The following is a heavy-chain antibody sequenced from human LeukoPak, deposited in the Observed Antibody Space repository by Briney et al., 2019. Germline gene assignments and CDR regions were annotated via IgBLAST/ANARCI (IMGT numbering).Heavy chain of an antibody. Sequence: SETLSLTCAVSGYSISSGCYWGWIRQPPGKGLEWIGSIYHSGSTYYNPSLKSRVTISVDTSKNQFSLKLSSVTAADTAVYYCARMRRKRIFGVVNDNWFDPWGQGTLVTVSS. CDR3: ARMRRKRIFGVVNDNWFDP. CDR1: GYSISSGCY. J-gene: IGHJ5*02. D-gene: IGHD3-3*01. CDR2: IYHSGST. V-gene: IGHV4-38-2*01.